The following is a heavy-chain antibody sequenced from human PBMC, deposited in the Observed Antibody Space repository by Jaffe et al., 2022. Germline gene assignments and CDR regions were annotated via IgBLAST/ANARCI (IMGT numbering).Heavy chain of an antibody. J-gene: IGHJ4*02. CDR2: IYHSGST. Sequence: QVQLQESGPGLVKPSETLSLTCAVSGYSISSGYYWGWIRQPPGKGLEWIGSIYHSGSTYYNPSLKSRVTISVDTSKNQFSLKLSSVTAADTAVYYCAGLEGATTFDYWGQGTLVTVSS. D-gene: IGHD1-26*01. CDR3: AGLEGATTFDY. V-gene: IGHV4-38-2*01. CDR1: GYSISSGYY.